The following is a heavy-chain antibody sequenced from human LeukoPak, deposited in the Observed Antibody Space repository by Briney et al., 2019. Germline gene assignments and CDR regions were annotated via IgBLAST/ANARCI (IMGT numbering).Heavy chain of an antibody. J-gene: IGHJ4*02. CDR2: IYYSGST. CDR1: GGSISTSGDY. V-gene: IGHV4-31*03. Sequence: SQTLSLTCTVSGGSISTSGDYWTWIRQHPGRGLEGIVYIYYSGSTNYNPSLKSRVTISLDTSKNQFSLGLTSVTAADTAIYYCARDTVTLAGDLFDYWGRGTLVTVSS. CDR3: ARDTVTLAGDLFDY. D-gene: IGHD4-11*01.